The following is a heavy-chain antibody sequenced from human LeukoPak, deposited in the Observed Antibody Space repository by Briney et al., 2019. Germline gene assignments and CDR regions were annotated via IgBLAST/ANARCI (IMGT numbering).Heavy chain of an antibody. V-gene: IGHV3-66*01. J-gene: IGHJ4*02. CDR3: AATNRIAAAGIFDY. CDR1: GFTFNTYA. CDR2: IYSGGST. Sequence: GGSLRLSCAGSGFTFNTYAMSWVRQAPGKGLEWVSVIYSGGSTYYADSVKGRFTISRDNSKNTLYLQMNSLRAEDTAVYYCAATNRIAAAGIFDYWGQGTLVTVSS. D-gene: IGHD6-13*01.